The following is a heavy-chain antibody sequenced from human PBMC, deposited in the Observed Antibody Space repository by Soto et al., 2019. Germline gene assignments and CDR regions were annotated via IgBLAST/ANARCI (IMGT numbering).Heavy chain of an antibody. J-gene: IGHJ6*03. D-gene: IGHD2-15*01. CDR3: ARTVAASPYYYYYYMDV. Sequence: SETLSLTCTVSGGSISSYYWSWIRQPPGKGLEWIGYIYYSGSTNYNPSLKSRVTISLDTSKNQFSLKLSSVTAADTAVYYCARTVAASPYYYYYYMDVWGKGTTVTVSS. CDR1: GGSISSYY. V-gene: IGHV4-59*01. CDR2: IYYSGST.